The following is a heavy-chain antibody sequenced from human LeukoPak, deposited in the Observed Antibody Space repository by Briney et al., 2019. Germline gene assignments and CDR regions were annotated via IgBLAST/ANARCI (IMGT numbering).Heavy chain of an antibody. D-gene: IGHD4-17*01. CDR2: ISSSSSYI. CDR1: GLTFSSYS. V-gene: IGHV3-21*01. Sequence: GGSLRLSCAASGLTFSSYSMNWVRQAPGKGLEWVSSISSSSSYIYYADSVKGRFTISRDNAKNSLYLQMNSLRAEDTAVYYCASQYGDRTDYWGQGTLVTVSS. J-gene: IGHJ4*02. CDR3: ASQYGDRTDY.